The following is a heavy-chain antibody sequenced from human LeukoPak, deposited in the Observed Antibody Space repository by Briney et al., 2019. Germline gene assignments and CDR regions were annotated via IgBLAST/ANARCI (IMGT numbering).Heavy chain of an antibody. CDR1: GFTFSNYW. CDR2: IKTDGSTT. Sequence: GGSLRLSCAVPGFTFSNYWMHWVRQAPGKGLVWVSHIKTDGSTTAYADSVKGRFTISRDNAKNTLYLQMNSLRAEDAGLYYCARGSQQLRRSTPDYWGQGTLVTVSS. D-gene: IGHD2-2*01. CDR3: ARGSQQLRRSTPDY. J-gene: IGHJ4*02. V-gene: IGHV3-74*01.